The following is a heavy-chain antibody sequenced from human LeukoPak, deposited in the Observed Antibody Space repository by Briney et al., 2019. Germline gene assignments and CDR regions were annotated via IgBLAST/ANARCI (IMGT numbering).Heavy chain of an antibody. D-gene: IGHD5-24*01. V-gene: IGHV4-39*01. Sequence: SETLSLTCTVSGGSISSGTYYWGWIRQPPGKGLEWIGSIYHSGSTYYNPSLKSRVTISVDTSKNQFSLKLSSVTAADTAFYYCARHLPSPELQFYFDYWDQGTLVTVSS. CDR1: GGSISSGTYY. CDR3: ARHLPSPELQFYFDY. CDR2: IYHSGST. J-gene: IGHJ4*02.